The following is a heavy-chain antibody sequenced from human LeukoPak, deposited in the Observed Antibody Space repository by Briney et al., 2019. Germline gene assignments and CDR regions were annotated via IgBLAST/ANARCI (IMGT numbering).Heavy chain of an antibody. Sequence: GGSLRLSCAASGFTFNSYAMSWVRQAPGKGLEWVSAISGSGGSTYYADSVKSRVTISVDTSKNQFSLKLSSVTAADTAVYYCARLGQDYGDPEGGWYFDLWGRGTLVTVSS. CDR2: ISGSGGST. CDR3: ARLGQDYGDPEGGWYFDL. J-gene: IGHJ2*01. D-gene: IGHD4-17*01. CDR1: GFTFNSYA. V-gene: IGHV3-23*01.